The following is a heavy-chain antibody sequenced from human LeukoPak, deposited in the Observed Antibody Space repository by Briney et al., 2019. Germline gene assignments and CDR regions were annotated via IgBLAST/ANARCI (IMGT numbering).Heavy chain of an antibody. V-gene: IGHV4-39*07. J-gene: IGHJ3*02. Sequence: SETLSLTCTVSGGSIRDTTYYWGWIRQPPGKGLEWIGSIYYSGNTYYNPSLMSRVTISVDTSKNQFSLKLSSVTAADTAVYYCARSEYSYGADAFDIWGQGTMVTVSS. D-gene: IGHD5-18*01. CDR3: ARSEYSYGADAFDI. CDR2: IYYSGNT. CDR1: GGSIRDTTYY.